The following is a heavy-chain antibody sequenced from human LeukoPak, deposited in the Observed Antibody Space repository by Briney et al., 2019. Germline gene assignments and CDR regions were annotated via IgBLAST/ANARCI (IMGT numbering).Heavy chain of an antibody. CDR1: GGTFSSYA. J-gene: IGHJ5*02. CDR3: ASNLAPPYGNWFEP. D-gene: IGHD1-20*01. CDR2: IIPIFGTA. V-gene: IGHV1-69*13. Sequence: SVKVSCKASGGTFSSYAISWVRQAPGQGLEWMGGIIPIFGTANYAQKFQGRVTITADESTSTAYMELSSLRSEDTAVYYCASNLAPPYGNWFEPWGQGTLVTVSS.